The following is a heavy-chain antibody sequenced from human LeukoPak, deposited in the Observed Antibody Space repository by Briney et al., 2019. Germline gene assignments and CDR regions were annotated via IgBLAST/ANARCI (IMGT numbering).Heavy chain of an antibody. V-gene: IGHV4-34*01. Sequence: SETLSLTCAVYGGSLSGYYWSWIRQPPGKGLEWIGEINHSGSTNYNPSLKSRVTISVDTSKNQFSLKLSSVTAADTAVYYCARGRSSSSYYWGQGTLVTVSS. CDR2: INHSGST. CDR1: GGSLSGYY. CDR3: ARGRSSSSYY. J-gene: IGHJ4*02. D-gene: IGHD6-13*01.